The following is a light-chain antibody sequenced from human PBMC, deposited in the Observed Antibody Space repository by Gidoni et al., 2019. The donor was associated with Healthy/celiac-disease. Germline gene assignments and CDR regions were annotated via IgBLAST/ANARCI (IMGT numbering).Light chain of an antibody. CDR3: QQSYSTPYT. CDR1: PSISSN. CDR2: ASS. Sequence: IQITQSQSSLSASVGDGVTITCRASPSISSNLNWYQQKPGKAPKLLIDASSSLQSGVPSRFSGSGSGTDFTITISSLQPEDFATYYCQQSYSTPYTFGQGTKLEIK. V-gene: IGKV1-39*01. J-gene: IGKJ2*01.